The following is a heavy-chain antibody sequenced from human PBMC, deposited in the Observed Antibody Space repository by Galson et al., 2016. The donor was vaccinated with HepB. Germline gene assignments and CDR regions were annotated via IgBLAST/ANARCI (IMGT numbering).Heavy chain of an antibody. Sequence: SLRLSCAVSGFTFTTSSMSWVRQAPGKGLEWVSGISQDGLSRYYADSVKGRFTISRDNSTNTLSLQMDSLRAEDTAVYYCATGRGFGNPFDYWGQGTLVTVSS. J-gene: IGHJ4*02. V-gene: IGHV3-23*01. CDR1: GFTFTTSS. CDR3: ATGRGFGNPFDY. D-gene: IGHD3-10*01. CDR2: ISQDGLSR.